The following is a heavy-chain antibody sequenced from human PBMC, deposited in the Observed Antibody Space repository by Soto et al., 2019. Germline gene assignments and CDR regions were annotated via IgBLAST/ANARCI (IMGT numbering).Heavy chain of an antibody. V-gene: IGHV4-39*01. J-gene: IGHJ4*02. CDR1: GGSISSSSYY. Sequence: SETLSLTCTVSGGSISSSSYYWGWIRQPPGKGLEWIGSIYYSGSTYYNPSLKSRVTISVDTSKNQFSLKLSSVTAADTAAYYCARQGITMVRGVITRRYYFDYWGQGTLVTVSS. CDR3: ARQGITMVRGVITRRYYFDY. CDR2: IYYSGST. D-gene: IGHD3-10*01.